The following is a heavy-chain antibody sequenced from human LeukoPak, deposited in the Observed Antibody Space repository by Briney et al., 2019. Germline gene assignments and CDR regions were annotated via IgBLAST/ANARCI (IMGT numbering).Heavy chain of an antibody. V-gene: IGHV3-33*01. J-gene: IGHJ4*02. CDR1: GFTFSSYT. CDR2: IWFDGSNT. Sequence: GGSLRLSCAASGFTFSSYTMHWVRQAPGKGLEWVAVIWFDGSNTYYADSVKGRFTISRGNSKNTLYLQMNSLRAEDTASYYCASNSGSSGGYWGQGTLVTVSS. D-gene: IGHD1-26*01. CDR3: ASNSGSSGGY.